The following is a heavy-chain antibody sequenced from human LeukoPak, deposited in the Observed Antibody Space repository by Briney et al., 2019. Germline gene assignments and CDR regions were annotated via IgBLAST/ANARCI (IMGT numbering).Heavy chain of an antibody. Sequence: SVKVSCKASGFTFTTSAMQWVRQARGQRLEWIGWIVVGSGNTNYAQKFQERVTITRDMSTSTVYMELSSLRSEDTAVYYCAARGSVVTPEAFNIWGQGTMVTVSS. CDR1: GFTFTTSA. D-gene: IGHD4-23*01. J-gene: IGHJ3*02. V-gene: IGHV1-58*02. CDR2: IVVGSGNT. CDR3: AARGSVVTPEAFNI.